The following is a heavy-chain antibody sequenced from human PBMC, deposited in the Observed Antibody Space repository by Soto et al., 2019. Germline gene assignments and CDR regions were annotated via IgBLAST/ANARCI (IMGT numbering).Heavy chain of an antibody. V-gene: IGHV4-34*01. CDR1: GGSFSGYY. J-gene: IGHJ4*02. CDR2: INHSGST. D-gene: IGHD2-15*01. Sequence: QVQLQQWGAGLLKPSETLSLTCAVYGGSFSGYYWSWIRQPPGKGLEWIGEINHSGSTNYNPSLKSRVTISVDTSKNQFSLKLSSVTAADTAVYYCARAPRLGYCSGGSCYPRFDYWGQGTLVTVSS. CDR3: ARAPRLGYCSGGSCYPRFDY.